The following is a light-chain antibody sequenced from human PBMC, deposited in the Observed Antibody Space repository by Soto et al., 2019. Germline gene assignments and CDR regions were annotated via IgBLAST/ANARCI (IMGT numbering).Light chain of an antibody. CDR2: GNS. Sequence: QSVLTQPPSVSGAPGQRVTISCTGSSSNIGAVYDVHWYQHLPGTAPKLLIYGNSNRPSGVPDRFSGSKSGTSASLAITGLQAEDEADYYCQSYDSSLSGSVVGGGTKLTVL. V-gene: IGLV1-40*01. J-gene: IGLJ2*01. CDR3: QSYDSSLSGSV. CDR1: SSNIGAVYD.